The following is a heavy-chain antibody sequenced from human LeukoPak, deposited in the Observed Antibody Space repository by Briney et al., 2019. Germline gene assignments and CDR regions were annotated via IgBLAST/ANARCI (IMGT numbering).Heavy chain of an antibody. CDR2: IYHSGST. CDR1: GYSISSGYY. D-gene: IGHD3-10*01. V-gene: IGHV4-38-2*01. Sequence: SETLSLTCAVSGYSISSGYYWGWIRQPPGQGLEWIGSIYHSGSTYYNPSLKSRVTISVDTSKNQFSLKLSSVTAADTAVYYCARQSGLLWFGESFDYWGQGTLVTVSS. J-gene: IGHJ4*02. CDR3: ARQSGLLWFGESFDY.